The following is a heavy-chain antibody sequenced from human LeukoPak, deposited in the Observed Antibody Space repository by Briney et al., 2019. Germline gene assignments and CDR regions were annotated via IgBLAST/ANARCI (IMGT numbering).Heavy chain of an antibody. J-gene: IGHJ5*02. Sequence: SETLSLTCTVSGGSISSGSYYWSWIRQPAGKGLEWIGRIYTSGSTNYNPSLKSRVTISVDTSKNQFSLKLSSVTAADTAVYYCARDRGWAWFDPWGQGTLVTVSS. D-gene: IGHD3-10*01. V-gene: IGHV4-61*02. CDR1: GGSISSGSYY. CDR2: IYTSGST. CDR3: ARDRGWAWFDP.